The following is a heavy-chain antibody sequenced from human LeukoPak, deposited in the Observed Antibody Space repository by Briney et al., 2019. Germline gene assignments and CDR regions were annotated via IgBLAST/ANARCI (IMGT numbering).Heavy chain of an antibody. CDR3: AKDVGKWESLHFFDY. D-gene: IGHD1-26*01. Sequence: GGSLRLSCAASGFTVSSNYMSWVRQAPGKGLEWVANIKQDGNEKYYVDSVKGRFTISRDNAKNSLYLQMNSLRGDDTAVYYCAKDVGKWESLHFFDYWGQGTLVTVSS. CDR1: GFTVSSNY. J-gene: IGHJ4*02. CDR2: IKQDGNEK. V-gene: IGHV3-7*03.